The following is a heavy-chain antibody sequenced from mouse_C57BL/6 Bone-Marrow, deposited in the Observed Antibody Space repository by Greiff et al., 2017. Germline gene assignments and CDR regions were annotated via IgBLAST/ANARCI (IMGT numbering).Heavy chain of an antibody. V-gene: IGHV1-50*01. CDR2: IDPSDSYT. CDR1: GYTFTSYW. Sequence: QVQLQQPGAELVKPGASVKLSCKASGYTFTSYWMQWVKQRPGQGLEWIGEIDPSDSYTNYNQKFQGKATLTVDTSSSTAYMQLSSLTSEDSGVYYCARRIYYDYDWFAYWGQGTLVTVSA. D-gene: IGHD2-4*01. J-gene: IGHJ3*01. CDR3: ARRIYYDYDWFAY.